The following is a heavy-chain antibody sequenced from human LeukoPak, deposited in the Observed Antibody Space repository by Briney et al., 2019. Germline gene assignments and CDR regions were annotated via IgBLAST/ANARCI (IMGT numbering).Heavy chain of an antibody. D-gene: IGHD3-16*01. Sequence: GGSLRLSCAASGFTFSSYAMSWVRQAPGKGLDWVSAISGSAAGGGTYYADSVKGRFTIARDNSQNTLYLQMSSLRAEDTAVYYCAKTRGHDMDVWGQGTTVIVSS. CDR3: AKTRGHDMDV. CDR1: GFTFSSYA. J-gene: IGHJ6*02. CDR2: ISGSAAGGGT. V-gene: IGHV3-23*01.